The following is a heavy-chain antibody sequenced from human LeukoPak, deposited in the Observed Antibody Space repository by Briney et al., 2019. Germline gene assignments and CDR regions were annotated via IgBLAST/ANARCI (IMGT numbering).Heavy chain of an antibody. D-gene: IGHD3-22*01. CDR2: IKQDGSEK. V-gene: IGHV3-7*01. CDR3: ARKDYDSSGTGYYYMDV. J-gene: IGHJ6*03. Sequence: GGSLRLSCAASGFTFSSYWMSWVRQAPGKVLEWVANIKQDGSEKYYVDSVKGRFTISRDNAKNSLYLQMNSLRAEDTAVYYCARKDYDSSGTGYYYMDVWGKGTTVTVSS. CDR1: GFTFSSYW.